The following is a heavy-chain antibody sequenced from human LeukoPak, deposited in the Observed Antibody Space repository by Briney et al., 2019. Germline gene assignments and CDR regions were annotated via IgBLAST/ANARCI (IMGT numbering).Heavy chain of an antibody. Sequence: GGSLRLSCAASGFNFSTYWMSWVRQAPGKGLEWVANIKQDGSEKYYVDSVKGRFTISRDNSKNTLYLQMNSLRAEDTAVYYCAKIPYGDYDYYYGMDVWGQGTTVTVSS. CDR3: AKIPYGDYDYYYGMDV. J-gene: IGHJ6*02. CDR1: GFNFSTYW. D-gene: IGHD4-17*01. V-gene: IGHV3-7*01. CDR2: IKQDGSEK.